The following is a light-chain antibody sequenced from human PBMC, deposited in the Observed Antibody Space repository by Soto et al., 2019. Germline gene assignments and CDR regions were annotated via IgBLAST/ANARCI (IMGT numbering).Light chain of an antibody. CDR2: LNSDGSH. J-gene: IGLJ2*01. CDR1: SGHSSYA. CDR3: QTWGTGIPHVV. Sequence: QPVLTQSPSASASLGASVKLTCTLSSGHSSYAIAWHQQQPEKGPRYLMKLNSDGSHSKGDGIPVRFSGSSSGAERYLTISSLQSEDEADYYCQTWGTGIPHVVFGGGTKLTVL. V-gene: IGLV4-69*01.